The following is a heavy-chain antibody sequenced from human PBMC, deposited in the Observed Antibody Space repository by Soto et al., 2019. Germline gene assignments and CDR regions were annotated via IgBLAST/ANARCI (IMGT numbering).Heavy chain of an antibody. CDR1: DDSINSDKYY. Sequence: SETLSLTCSVSDDSINSDKYYWGWIRQPPGKGLEWIGSIYYRGNAYYNPSLQTRVTISLDKSKNQFSLKLNSVTAADTAVYYCARDHFGVWTVTTPHYSMDVWGKGTTVTAP. J-gene: IGHJ6*03. CDR2: IYYRGNA. D-gene: IGHD4-17*01. V-gene: IGHV4-39*07. CDR3: ARDHFGVWTVTTPHYSMDV.